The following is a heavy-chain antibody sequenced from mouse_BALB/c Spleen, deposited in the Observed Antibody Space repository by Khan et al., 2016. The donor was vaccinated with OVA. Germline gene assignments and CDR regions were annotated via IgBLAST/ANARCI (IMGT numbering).Heavy chain of an antibody. V-gene: IGHV1-52*01. CDR2: IDPSDSET. CDR3: ARNPFAY. Sequence: QVQLQQPGAELVRPGASVKLSCEASGYTFTSYWMNWVKQSPEQGLEWIGRIDPSDSETHYNQNFEDKAILTVDKSSSTAYMQLSSLTSEDSAVYYCARNPFAYWGQGTLVTVSA. J-gene: IGHJ3*01. CDR1: GYTFTSYW.